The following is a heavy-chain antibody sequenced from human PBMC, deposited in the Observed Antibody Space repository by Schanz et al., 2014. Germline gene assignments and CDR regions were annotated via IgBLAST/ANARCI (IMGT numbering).Heavy chain of an antibody. CDR1: GFTLSNSD. V-gene: IGHV3-13*01. CDR2: IGYLGDT. J-gene: IGHJ4*02. CDR3: AKLSSSGRVAGYFDY. D-gene: IGHD6-19*01. Sequence: EVQLVESGGGLVQPGGSLRLSCAASGFTLSNSDMHWVRQGTGKGLEWVSTIGYLGDTYYPDSVKGRFTVSRDSGQNSLYLQMNSLRAGDTAVYYCAKLSSSGRVAGYFDYWGQGALVTVSS.